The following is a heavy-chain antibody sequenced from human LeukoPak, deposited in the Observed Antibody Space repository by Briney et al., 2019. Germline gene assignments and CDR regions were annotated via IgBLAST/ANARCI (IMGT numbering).Heavy chain of an antibody. Sequence: GGSLRLSCAASGFTFSSYGMHWVRQAPGKGLEWVAVISYDGSNKYYADSVKGRFTISRDNSKNTLYLQMNSLRAEDTAVYYCARVFAPMGYCSGGSCYSGDYFDYWGQGTLVTVSS. CDR1: GFTFSSYG. J-gene: IGHJ4*02. D-gene: IGHD2-15*01. CDR3: ARVFAPMGYCSGGSCYSGDYFDY. CDR2: ISYDGSNK. V-gene: IGHV3-30*03.